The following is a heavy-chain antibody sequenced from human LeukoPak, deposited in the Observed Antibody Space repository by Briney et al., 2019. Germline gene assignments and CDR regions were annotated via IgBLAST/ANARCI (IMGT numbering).Heavy chain of an antibody. Sequence: GRSLRLSCAASGFTFSSYGMHWVRQAPGRGLEWVAVISYDGSNKYYADSVKGRFTISRDNSKNTLYLQMNSLRAEDTAVYYCAKDPYDNWGQGTLVTVSS. CDR1: GFTFSSYG. D-gene: IGHD3-9*01. V-gene: IGHV3-30*18. J-gene: IGHJ4*02. CDR3: AKDPYDN. CDR2: ISYDGSNK.